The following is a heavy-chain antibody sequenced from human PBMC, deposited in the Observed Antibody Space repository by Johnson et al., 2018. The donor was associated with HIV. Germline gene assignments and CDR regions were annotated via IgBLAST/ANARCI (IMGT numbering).Heavy chain of an antibody. Sequence: QVQLVESGGGVVQPGRSLTLSCAASGFAFSSYALHWVRQAPGKGLEWVAVISYDGKDKYYADSVKGRFTSSRDNSKNTLYLQMNSLRAEDTAVYYCARERYGSQAIDGFDIWGQGTMVTVSS. J-gene: IGHJ3*02. V-gene: IGHV3-30*04. CDR3: ARERYGSQAIDGFDI. CDR1: GFAFSSYA. D-gene: IGHD2-15*01. CDR2: ISYDGKDK.